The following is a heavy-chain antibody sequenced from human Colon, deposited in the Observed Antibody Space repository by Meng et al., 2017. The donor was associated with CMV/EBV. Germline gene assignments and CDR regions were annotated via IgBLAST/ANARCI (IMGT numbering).Heavy chain of an antibody. CDR1: GGSISSGSYY. V-gene: IGHV4-61*02. Sequence: QVQLQESGPGLVKPSXXLXLTCTVSGGSISSGSYYWTWIRQPAGKGLEWIGRYYTSGSTNYNPSLKSRVTISVDTSKNQFFLKLTSVTAADTAVYYCARREGSRILFDSGGQGTLVTVSS. D-gene: IGHD2/OR15-2a*01. J-gene: IGHJ4*02. CDR2: YYTSGST. CDR3: ARREGSRILFDS.